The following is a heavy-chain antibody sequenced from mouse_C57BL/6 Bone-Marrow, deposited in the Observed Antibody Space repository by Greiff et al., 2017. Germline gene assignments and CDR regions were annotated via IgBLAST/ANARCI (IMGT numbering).Heavy chain of an antibody. V-gene: IGHV1-53*01. CDR2: INPSNGGT. J-gene: IGHJ3*01. D-gene: IGHD2-2*01. CDR1: GYTFTSYW. CDR3: AADLLWLRRGFAY. Sequence: QVQLQQPGTELVKPGASVKLSCKASGYTFTSYWMPWVKPRPGQGLEWIGNINPSNGGTNYNEKCKSKATLTVDKSSSTAYMQLSSLTSEDSAVYYCAADLLWLRRGFAYWGQGTLVTVSA.